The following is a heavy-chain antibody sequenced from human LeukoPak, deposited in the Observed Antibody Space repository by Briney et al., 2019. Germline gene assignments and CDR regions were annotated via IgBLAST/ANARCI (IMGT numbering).Heavy chain of an antibody. V-gene: IGHV3-23*01. Sequence: GGSLRLSCAASGFTFNNYAVSWVRQASGEGLEWVSSVSGSGGDIFYADSVKGRFSISRDNSKNRVFLQMNSLRAEDTAMYYCARWFGEPPNFDYWGQGTLVTVSS. CDR2: VSGSGGDI. J-gene: IGHJ4*02. D-gene: IGHD3-10*01. CDR3: ARWFGEPPNFDY. CDR1: GFTFNNYA.